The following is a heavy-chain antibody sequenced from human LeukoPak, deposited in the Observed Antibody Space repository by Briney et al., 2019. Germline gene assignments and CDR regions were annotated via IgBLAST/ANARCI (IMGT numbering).Heavy chain of an antibody. CDR2: ILYDENNK. CDR1: GFTFSDYA. CDR3: ATARGSPWYFDL. V-gene: IGHV3-30-3*01. J-gene: IGHJ2*01. Sequence: GGSLRLSCAASGFTFSDYAMHWVRQAPDKGLEWVAVILYDENNKHYADSVEGRFTISRDNSKSTLYLQMNSLRAEDTAVYYCATARGSPWYFDLWGRGTLVTVSS. D-gene: IGHD3-16*01.